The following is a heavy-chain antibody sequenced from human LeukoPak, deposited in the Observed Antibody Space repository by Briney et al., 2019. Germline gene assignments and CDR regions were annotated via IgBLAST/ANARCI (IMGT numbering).Heavy chain of an antibody. D-gene: IGHD5-12*01. Sequence: GGSLRLSRGASGFNFIDYSMNWVRQAPGKGLEWISYIGISSGNTKYADSVKGRFTISRDKARNSLYLQMNSLRVEDTAMYYCARDHRYAFDNWGHGTLVTVSS. J-gene: IGHJ4*01. CDR1: GFNFIDYS. CDR3: ARDHRYAFDN. V-gene: IGHV3-48*01. CDR2: IGISSGNT.